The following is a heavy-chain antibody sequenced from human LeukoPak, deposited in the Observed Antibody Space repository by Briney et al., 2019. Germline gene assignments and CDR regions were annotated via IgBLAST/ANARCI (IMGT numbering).Heavy chain of an antibody. J-gene: IGHJ5*02. CDR1: GGSFSGYY. CDR3: ARGHYLTMIVVVISSGNWFDP. V-gene: IGHV4-34*01. D-gene: IGHD3-22*01. Sequence: SETLSLTCAVYGGSFSGYYWSWIRQPPGKGLEWNGEINHSGSTNYNPSLKSRVTISVDTSKNQFSLKLSSVTAADTAVYYCARGHYLTMIVVVISSGNWFDPWGQGTLVTVSS. CDR2: INHSGST.